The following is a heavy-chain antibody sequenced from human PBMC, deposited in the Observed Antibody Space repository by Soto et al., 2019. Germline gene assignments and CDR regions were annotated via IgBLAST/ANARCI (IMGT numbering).Heavy chain of an antibody. D-gene: IGHD3-10*01. CDR3: ARENRYYGSGSFSPYYYGMDV. Sequence: ASVKVSCKASVYTFTSYYMHWVRQAPGQGLEWMGIINPSGGSTSYAQKFQGRVTITADESTSTAYMELSSLRSEDTAVYYCARENRYYGSGSFSPYYYGMDVWGQGTTVTVSS. V-gene: IGHV1-46*01. J-gene: IGHJ6*02. CDR1: VYTFTSYY. CDR2: INPSGGST.